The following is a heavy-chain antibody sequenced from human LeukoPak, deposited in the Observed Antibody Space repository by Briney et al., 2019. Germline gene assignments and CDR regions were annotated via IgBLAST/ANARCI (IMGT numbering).Heavy chain of an antibody. V-gene: IGHV1-18*01. CDR1: GYTFTNYG. D-gene: IGHD3-22*01. CDR2: IIPIFGTA. Sequence: ASVKVSCKASGYTFTNYGISWVRQAPGQGLEWMGGIIPIFGTANYAQKFQGRVTMTTDTSTSTAYMELRSLRSDDTAVYYCARYYDSSNYDHDFWGQGTLVTVSS. CDR3: ARYYDSSNYDHDF. J-gene: IGHJ4*02.